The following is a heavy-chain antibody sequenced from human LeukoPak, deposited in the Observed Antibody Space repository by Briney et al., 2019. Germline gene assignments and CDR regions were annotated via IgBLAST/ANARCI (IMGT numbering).Heavy chain of an antibody. Sequence: PSETLSLTCAVYGGSLSGYYWSWIRQPPGKGLEWIGEINDSGSTNYNPSLKSRVTISVDTSKNQFSLKLSSVTAADTAVYYCSRGRAVHELLSYWFDPWGQGTLVTVSS. J-gene: IGHJ5*02. CDR1: GGSLSGYY. CDR3: SRGRAVHELLSYWFDP. V-gene: IGHV4-34*01. CDR2: INDSGST. D-gene: IGHD3-10*01.